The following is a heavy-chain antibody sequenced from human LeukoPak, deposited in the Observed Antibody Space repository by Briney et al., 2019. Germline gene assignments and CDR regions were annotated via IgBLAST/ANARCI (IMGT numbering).Heavy chain of an antibody. D-gene: IGHD2-15*01. CDR3: ARSELSCSGGSCPTRYAFDI. Sequence: SETLSLTCTVSGYSISSGFYWGWIRQPPGKGLEWIGTIHRGGSTSYNPSLKSRVTISVDTSKNQFSLKLRSVTAADTALYYCARSELSCSGGSCPTRYAFDIWGQGTVVTASS. J-gene: IGHJ3*02. CDR2: IHRGGST. V-gene: IGHV4-38-2*02. CDR1: GYSISSGFY.